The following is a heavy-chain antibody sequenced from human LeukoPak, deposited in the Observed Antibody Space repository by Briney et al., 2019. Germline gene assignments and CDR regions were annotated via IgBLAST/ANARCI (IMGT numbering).Heavy chain of an antibody. Sequence: GGSLRLSCATSGFTFSGYWMHWVRQAPGKVLVWVSRINSDGSRTTYGDSVKGRFTISRDNAKNTLYLQMNSLRVEDTAVYYCAREGDYSPFDCWGQGTLVTVSS. CDR1: GFTFSGYW. CDR3: AREGDYSPFDC. D-gene: IGHD2-21*01. J-gene: IGHJ4*02. CDR2: INSDGSRT. V-gene: IGHV3-74*01.